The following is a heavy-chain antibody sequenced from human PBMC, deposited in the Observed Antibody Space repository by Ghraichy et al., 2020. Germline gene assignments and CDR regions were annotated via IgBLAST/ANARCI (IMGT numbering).Heavy chain of an antibody. V-gene: IGHV3-72*01. J-gene: IGHJ4*02. D-gene: IGHD6-19*01. CDR2: TRNKANSYTT. Sequence: GGSLRLSCAASGFTFSDHYMDWVRQAPGKGLEWVGRTRNKANSYTTEYAASVKGRFTISRDDSKNSLYLQMNSLKTEDTAVYYCARGGIAVAGAFDYWGQGTLVTVSS. CDR1: GFTFSDHY. CDR3: ARGGIAVAGAFDY.